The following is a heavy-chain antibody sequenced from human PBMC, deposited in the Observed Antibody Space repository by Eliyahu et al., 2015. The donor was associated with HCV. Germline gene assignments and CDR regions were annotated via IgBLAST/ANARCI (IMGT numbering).Heavy chain of an antibody. V-gene: IGHV1-24*01. CDR2: FDPEDGET. D-gene: IGHD4-17*01. J-gene: IGHJ4*02. Sequence: YSLTELSMHWVRQAPGKGLEWMGGFDPEDGETIYAQKFQGRVTMTEDTSTDTAYMELSSLRSEDTAVYYCATGGDKADYGDYDGLRSDYWGQGTLVTVSP. CDR1: YSLTELS. CDR3: ATGGDKADYGDYDGLRSDY.